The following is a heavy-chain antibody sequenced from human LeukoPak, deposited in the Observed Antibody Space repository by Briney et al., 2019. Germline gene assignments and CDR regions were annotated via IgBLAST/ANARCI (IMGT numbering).Heavy chain of an antibody. CDR2: ISYDGSNK. V-gene: IGHV3-30-3*01. CDR1: GFTFSSYA. Sequence: PGRSLRLSCAASGFTFSSYAMHWVRQAPGKGLEGVAVISYDGSNKYYADSVKGRFTISRDNSKNTLYLQLNSLRAEDTAVYYSAKASMGGYDSYYFDYWGQGTLVTVSS. CDR3: AKASMGGYDSYYFDY. D-gene: IGHD5-12*01. J-gene: IGHJ4*02.